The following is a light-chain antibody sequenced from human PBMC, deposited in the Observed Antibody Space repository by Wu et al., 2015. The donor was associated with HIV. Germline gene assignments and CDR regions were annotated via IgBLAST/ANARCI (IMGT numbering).Light chain of an antibody. Sequence: ETVLTQSPATLSLSPGERATLSCRASQSVGSYLAWYQQTPGQAPRLLIYGAFNRATGIPARFSGSGSGTDFTLTISSLEPEDFAVYYCQQRSNWPPYTFGQGTKLEIK. J-gene: IGKJ2*01. V-gene: IGKV3-11*01. CDR3: QQRSNWPPYT. CDR2: GAF. CDR1: QSVGSY.